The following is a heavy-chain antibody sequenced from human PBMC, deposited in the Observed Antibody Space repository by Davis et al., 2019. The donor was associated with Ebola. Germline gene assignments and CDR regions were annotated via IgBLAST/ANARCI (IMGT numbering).Heavy chain of an antibody. CDR2: IRAYNGNT. J-gene: IGHJ4*02. V-gene: IGHV1-18*04. D-gene: IGHD4-11*01. CDR1: GYTFSNYG. CDR3: ARDESTVTLKTFDY. Sequence: ASVKVSCKASGYTFSNYGITWVRQAPGQGLEWMGWIRAYNGNTHYAQKFQGRVTMTTDTSTSTAYMELSSLRSEDTAVYYCARDESTVTLKTFDYWGQGTLVTVSS.